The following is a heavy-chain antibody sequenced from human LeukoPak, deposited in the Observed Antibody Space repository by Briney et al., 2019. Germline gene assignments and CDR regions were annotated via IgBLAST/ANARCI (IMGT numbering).Heavy chain of an antibody. V-gene: IGHV3-33*01. CDR2: IWYDGSNK. Sequence: GGSLRLSCAASGFTFSNYGMRWVRQAPGKGLEWVAVIWYDGSNKYYADSVKGRFTISRDNSKNTLYLQMNSLRAEDTAVYYCARQYSSSWSFDYWGQGTLVTVSS. CDR1: GFTFSNYG. CDR3: ARQYSSSWSFDY. D-gene: IGHD6-13*01. J-gene: IGHJ4*02.